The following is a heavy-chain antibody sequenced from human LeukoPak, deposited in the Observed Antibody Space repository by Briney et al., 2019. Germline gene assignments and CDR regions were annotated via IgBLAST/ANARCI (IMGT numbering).Heavy chain of an antibody. Sequence: SETLSLTCTVSGGSISSRSYYWGWIRQPPGKGLEWIANIYYSGDTYYNPSLKSRVTISVDPSKNQFSLKLSSVAAADTAVYYCARDRSRWDLLPFDSWGQGTLVTVSS. CDR3: ARDRSRWDLLPFDS. J-gene: IGHJ4*02. V-gene: IGHV4-39*07. D-gene: IGHD1-26*01. CDR1: GGSISSRSYY. CDR2: IYYSGDT.